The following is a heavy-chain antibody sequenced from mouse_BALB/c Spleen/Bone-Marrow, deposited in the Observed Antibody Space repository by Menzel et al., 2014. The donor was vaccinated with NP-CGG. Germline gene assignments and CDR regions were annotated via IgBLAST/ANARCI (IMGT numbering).Heavy chain of an antibody. D-gene: IGHD2-10*01. CDR2: ISSGGSYT. CDR3: ARGGGAYYGNYWFAY. V-gene: IGHV5-6*01. Sequence: DVLLVASAGDLVKPGGSLKLSCAASGFTFSSYGLSWVRQTPDNRLEWVATISSGGSYTYSPASVQGRFTISSDHATNTLYLKMSRRKAEDTARYYCARGGGAYYGNYWFAYWGQGTLVTVSA. J-gene: IGHJ3*01. CDR1: GFTFSSYG.